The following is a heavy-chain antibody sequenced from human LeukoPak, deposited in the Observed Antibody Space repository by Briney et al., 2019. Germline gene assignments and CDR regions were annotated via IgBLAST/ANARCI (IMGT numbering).Heavy chain of an antibody. CDR3: ARGRGTWGYYFDY. Sequence: GGSLRLSCAASGFTISSYWMSWVRQAPGKGLEWVANIKEDGSESYYVDSVRGRFTISRDNAKNSLYLHMNSLRVEDTAVFYCARGRGTWGYYFDYWGQGTLVTVSS. CDR2: IKEDGSES. D-gene: IGHD7-27*01. CDR1: GFTISSYW. J-gene: IGHJ4*02. V-gene: IGHV3-7*01.